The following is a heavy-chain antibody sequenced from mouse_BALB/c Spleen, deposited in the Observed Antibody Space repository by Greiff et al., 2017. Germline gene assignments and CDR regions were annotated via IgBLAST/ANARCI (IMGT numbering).Heavy chain of an antibody. CDR1: GFSLTSYG. V-gene: IGHV2-9*02. Sequence: VKVVESGPGLVAPSQSLSITCTVSGFSLTSYGVHWVRQPPGKGLEWLGVIWAGGSTNYNSALMSRLSISKDNSKSQVFLKMNSLQTDDTAMYYCARDWGGWFAYWGQGTLVTVSA. CDR3: ARDWGGWFAY. CDR2: IWAGGST. J-gene: IGHJ3*01.